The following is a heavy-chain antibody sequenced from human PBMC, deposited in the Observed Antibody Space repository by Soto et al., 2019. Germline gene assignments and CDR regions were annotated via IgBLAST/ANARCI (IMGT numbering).Heavy chain of an antibody. D-gene: IGHD3-10*01. CDR2: IYYSGST. J-gene: IGHJ3*02. V-gene: IGHV4-61*08. Sequence: SETLSLTCTVSGGSISSGGYYWSWIRQHPGKGLEWIGYIYYSGSTNYNPSLKSRVTISVDTSKNQFSLKLSSVTAADTAVYYCARGDDYYGSGVEGVAFDIWGQGTMVTVS. CDR1: GGSISSGGYY. CDR3: ARGDDYYGSGVEGVAFDI.